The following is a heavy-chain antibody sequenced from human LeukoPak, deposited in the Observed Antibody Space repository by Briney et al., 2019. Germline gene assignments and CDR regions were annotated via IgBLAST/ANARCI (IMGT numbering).Heavy chain of an antibody. V-gene: IGHV1-24*01. CDR3: ATVLSILWGNWFGP. CDR1: RYTLTELS. J-gene: IGHJ5*02. Sequence: ASVMVSCKVSRYTLTELSMHSVRQAPGKGLEWMGGFDPEDGETIYAQKFQGRVTMTEDTSTDTAHMELSSLRSEDTAVYYCATVLSILWGNWFGPWGQGTLVTVSS. CDR2: FDPEDGET. D-gene: IGHD3-10*01.